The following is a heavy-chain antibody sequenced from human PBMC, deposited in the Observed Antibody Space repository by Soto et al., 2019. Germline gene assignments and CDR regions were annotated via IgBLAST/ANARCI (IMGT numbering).Heavy chain of an antibody. V-gene: IGHV5-10-1*01. CDR3: ARHTRSPTYYDFWSGFARGWFDP. CDR1: GYSFTSYW. J-gene: IGHJ5*02. D-gene: IGHD3-3*01. Sequence: GESLKISCKGSGYSFTSYWIAWVRKLPGKGLGGMGRIDPSDSYTNYSPSFQGHVTISADKSISTAYLQWSSLKASDTAMYYCARHTRSPTYYDFWSGFARGWFDPWGQGTLVTVSS. CDR2: IDPSDSYT.